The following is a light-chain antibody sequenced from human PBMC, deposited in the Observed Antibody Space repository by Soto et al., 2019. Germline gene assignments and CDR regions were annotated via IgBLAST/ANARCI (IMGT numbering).Light chain of an antibody. CDR2: GAS. Sequence: EIVLTQSPGTLSLSPGGRATLSCRASQSVSSSYLAWYQQKPGQAPRLLIYGASSRATGIPDRFSGSGSGTDFTLTISRLEPEDFAVYYCQQYGSSSWTFGQGTKVEI. CDR3: QQYGSSSWT. J-gene: IGKJ1*01. CDR1: QSVSSSY. V-gene: IGKV3-20*01.